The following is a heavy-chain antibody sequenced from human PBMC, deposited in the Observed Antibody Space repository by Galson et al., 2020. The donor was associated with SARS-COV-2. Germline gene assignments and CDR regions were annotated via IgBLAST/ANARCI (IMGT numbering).Heavy chain of an antibody. CDR3: ATGTAYPMEYYYGMDV. J-gene: IGHJ6*02. CDR2: FDPEDGET. D-gene: IGHD1-1*01. CDR1: GYTLTELS. V-gene: IGHV1-24*01. Sequence: ASVKVSCKVSGYTLTELSMHWVRQAPGKGLEWMGGFDPEDGETIYAQKFQGRVTMTEDTSTDTAYMELSSLRSEDTAVYYCATGTAYPMEYYYGMDVWGQGTTVTVSS.